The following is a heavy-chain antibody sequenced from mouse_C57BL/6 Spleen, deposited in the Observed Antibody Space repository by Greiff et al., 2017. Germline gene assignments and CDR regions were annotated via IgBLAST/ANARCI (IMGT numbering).Heavy chain of an antibody. V-gene: IGHV1-81*01. CDR2: IYPRSGYT. CDR3: ARRGVYDGDYVCHFDG. D-gene: IGHD2-3*01. J-gene: IGHJ2*01. CDR1: GYTFTSYG. Sequence: VQLQQSGAELVRPGASVKLSCKASGYTFTSYGISWVKQRTGQGLEWIGEIYPRSGYTYYNEKFKGKATLTAAKSSSTAYIELRSLTSEVSAVYFCARRGVYDGDYVCHFDGWGKGTTLTVSS.